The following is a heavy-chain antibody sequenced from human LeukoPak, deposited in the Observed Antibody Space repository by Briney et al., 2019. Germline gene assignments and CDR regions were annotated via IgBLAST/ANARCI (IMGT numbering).Heavy chain of an antibody. CDR3: ARKIQGEQHPFDY. J-gene: IGHJ4*02. D-gene: IGHD3-16*01. Sequence: ASVKVSCKTSGYTFTSYPIHWVRQAPGQRLEWMGWINAGNGDTKYSQNFQGRVTINMDTSASTAYMELSSLTSEDTAVYYCARKIQGEQHPFDYWGQGALVTVSS. V-gene: IGHV1-3*01. CDR2: INAGNGDT. CDR1: GYTFTSYP.